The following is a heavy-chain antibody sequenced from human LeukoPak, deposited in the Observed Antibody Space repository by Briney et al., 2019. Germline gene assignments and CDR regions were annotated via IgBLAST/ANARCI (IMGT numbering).Heavy chain of an antibody. V-gene: IGHV4-30-2*01. CDR1: GGSISSGGYY. J-gene: IGHJ4*02. Sequence: PSQTLSLTCTVSGGSISSGGYYWSWIRQPPGKGLEWIGYIHHSGDTNQNPSLKSRVTVSSDRSKNQFYLKLSSVTAADTAVYYCARLIAADPQLDSWGQGTLVTVSS. D-gene: IGHD6-13*01. CDR3: ARLIAADPQLDS. CDR2: IHHSGDT.